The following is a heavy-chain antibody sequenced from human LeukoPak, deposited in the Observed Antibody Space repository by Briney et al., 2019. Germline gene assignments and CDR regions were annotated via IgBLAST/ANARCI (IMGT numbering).Heavy chain of an antibody. CDR2: ISSDGSNE. D-gene: IGHD2-21*02. V-gene: IGHV3-30*03. CDR3: AFCGGDCYTFVDY. Sequence: GGSLRLSCAASGFTFSGYGMHLVRQAPGKGLEWVAVISSDGSNEFYADSVKGRFTISRDNSKNTVYVQMNSLRAEDTAVYYCAFCGGDCYTFVDYWGQGTLVTVSS. J-gene: IGHJ4*02. CDR1: GFTFSGYG.